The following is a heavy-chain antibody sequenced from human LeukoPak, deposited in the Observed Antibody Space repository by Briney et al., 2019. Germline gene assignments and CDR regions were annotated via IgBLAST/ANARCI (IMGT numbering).Heavy chain of an antibody. CDR3: ARDWGKGDY. CDR2: IWYDGSNK. CDR1: GFTFSSYG. D-gene: IGHD3-16*01. Sequence: PGGSLRLSCAASGFTFSSYGMHWVRQASGKGLEWASLIWYDGSNKYYADSVKGRFTISRDNSKNTLYLQMNSLRAEDTAVYYCARDWGKGDYWGQGTLVTVSS. J-gene: IGHJ4*02. V-gene: IGHV3-33*01.